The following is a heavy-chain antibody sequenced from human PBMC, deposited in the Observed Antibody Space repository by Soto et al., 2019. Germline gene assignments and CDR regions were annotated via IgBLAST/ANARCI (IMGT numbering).Heavy chain of an antibody. CDR2: ISGSGGST. J-gene: IGHJ5*02. CDR3: AKTGGITIFGVVTPAS. Sequence: GGSLRLSCAASGFAFSSYAMSWVRQAPGKGLEWVSAISGSGGSTYYADSVKGRFTISRDNSKNTLYLQMNSLRAEDTAVYYCAKTGGITIFGVVTPASWGQGTLVTVSS. V-gene: IGHV3-23*01. CDR1: GFAFSSYA. D-gene: IGHD3-3*01.